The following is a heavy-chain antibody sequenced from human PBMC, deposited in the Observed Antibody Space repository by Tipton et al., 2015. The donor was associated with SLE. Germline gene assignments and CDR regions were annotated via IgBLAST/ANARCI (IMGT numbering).Heavy chain of an antibody. CDR1: GYSISSGYY. Sequence: TLSLTCTVSGYSISSGYYWGWIRQPPGKGLEWIGSIYHSGNTYYNPSLKSRVTISVDTSKNQFSLKLGSVTAADTAMYYCVRGHYYWFDPWGQGTLVTVSS. CDR3: VRGHYYWFDP. V-gene: IGHV4-38-2*02. D-gene: IGHD3-3*01. J-gene: IGHJ5*02. CDR2: IYHSGNT.